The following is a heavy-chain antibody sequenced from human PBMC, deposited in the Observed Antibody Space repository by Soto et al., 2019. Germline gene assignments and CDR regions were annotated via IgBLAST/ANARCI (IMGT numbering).Heavy chain of an antibody. V-gene: IGHV3-23*01. D-gene: IGHD2-2*01. Sequence: EVQLLESGGGLVQPGGSLRLSCAASVFTFSNYGMNWVRQAPGKGLEWVSAISGSGGSTYYADSVKGRFTISRDNSKNTLYLQMNSLRAEDTAVYYCAKGQGEHQVLAKYYFAYWGQGTLVTVSS. CDR2: ISGSGGST. CDR1: VFTFSNYG. J-gene: IGHJ4*02. CDR3: AKGQGEHQVLAKYYFAY.